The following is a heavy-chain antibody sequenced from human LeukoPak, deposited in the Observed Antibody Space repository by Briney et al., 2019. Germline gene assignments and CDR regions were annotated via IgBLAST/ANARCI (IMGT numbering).Heavy chain of an antibody. V-gene: IGHV5-51*01. Sequence: GEALEISFKGSGYRFTSYWIGWGRRMSGKGLGWRGIIYPGDSDTRYSPSFQGQVTISADKSISAAYLQWSSLKASDTAMYYCARQGSSRAWFDPWGQGTLVTVSS. CDR1: GYRFTSYW. D-gene: IGHD6-13*01. CDR3: ARQGSSRAWFDP. CDR2: IYPGDSDT. J-gene: IGHJ5*02.